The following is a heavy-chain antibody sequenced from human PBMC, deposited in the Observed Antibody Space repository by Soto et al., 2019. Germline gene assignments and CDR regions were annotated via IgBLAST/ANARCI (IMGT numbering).Heavy chain of an antibody. J-gene: IGHJ3*02. Sequence: GESLKISCAASGFTFSGSAMHWVRQASGKGLEWVGRIRSKANSYATAYAASVKGRFTISRDDSKDTAYLQMNSLKTEDTAVYYCTRQVMEDGSWELPYDAFDIWGQGTMVTVSS. D-gene: IGHD1-26*01. CDR2: IRSKANSYAT. CDR1: GFTFSGSA. CDR3: TRQVMEDGSWELPYDAFDI. V-gene: IGHV3-73*01.